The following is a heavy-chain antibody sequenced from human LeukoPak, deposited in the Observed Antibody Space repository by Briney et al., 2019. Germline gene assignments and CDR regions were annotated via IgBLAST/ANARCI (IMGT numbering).Heavy chain of an antibody. Sequence: SETLSLTCAVYGGSFSDYYWTWIRQPPGKGLEWIGEINHSGSPNNNPSLKSRVSISFDTSKNQFSLNLSSVTAADTAVYYCAAELYVTFYYDSRFEIWGQGTLVTVSS. D-gene: IGHD3-22*01. J-gene: IGHJ3*02. CDR1: GGSFSDYY. V-gene: IGHV4-34*01. CDR2: INHSGSP. CDR3: AAELYVTFYYDSRFEI.